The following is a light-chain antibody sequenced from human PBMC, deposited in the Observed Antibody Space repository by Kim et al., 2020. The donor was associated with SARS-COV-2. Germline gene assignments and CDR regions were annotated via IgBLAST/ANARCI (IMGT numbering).Light chain of an antibody. CDR2: AAS. J-gene: IGKJ2*01. CDR1: QSISSY. CDR3: QQSYSTPYT. V-gene: IGKV1-39*01. Sequence: DIQMTQSPSSLSASVGDRVTITCRASQSISSYLNWYQQKPGKAPKLLIYAASSLQSGVPSRFSGSGSGTDFTLTISSLQPEDFATYYCQQSYSTPYTWGQGTKLEI.